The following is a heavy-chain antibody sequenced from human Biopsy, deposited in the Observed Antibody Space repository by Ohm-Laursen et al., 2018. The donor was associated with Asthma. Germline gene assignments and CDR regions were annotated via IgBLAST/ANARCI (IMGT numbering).Heavy chain of an antibody. CDR1: GFTFSTSW. J-gene: IGHJ4*02. CDR3: AKRRGYSGHDNDY. D-gene: IGHD5-12*01. Sequence: SLRLSCAAPGFTFSTSWMTWVRQAPGKGLEWVAVISYDGNHKFYEDSVKGRFTISRDNSKNTLYLQMNSLRTEDTAVYYCAKRRGYSGHDNDYWGQGTLVIVSS. CDR2: ISYDGNHK. V-gene: IGHV3-30*18.